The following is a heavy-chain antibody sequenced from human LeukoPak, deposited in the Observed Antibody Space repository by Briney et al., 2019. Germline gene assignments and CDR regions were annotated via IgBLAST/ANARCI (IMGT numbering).Heavy chain of an antibody. CDR3: AGRRSSGWYAY. CDR1: GSTVSSNY. J-gene: IGHJ4*02. D-gene: IGHD6-19*01. Sequence: GGSLRLSCAPSGSTVSSNYMSWARQPPGKGLEWVSVIYDSGTTYYADSVKGRFLIFRDTSKNTVDLQMNRLRVEDTAVYYCAGRRSSGWYAYWGQGTLVTVSS. V-gene: IGHV3-53*01. CDR2: IYDSGTT.